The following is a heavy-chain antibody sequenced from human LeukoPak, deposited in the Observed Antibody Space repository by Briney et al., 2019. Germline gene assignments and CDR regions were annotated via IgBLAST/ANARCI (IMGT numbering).Heavy chain of an antibody. J-gene: IGHJ4*02. Sequence: PSETLSLTCTISGGSIGGDHWSWIRQAPGEGLEWIGYISYIESTSYNPSLRSRVTISLNTPENQFSLRLTSVTAADTAVYYCARAVTGTSLVDFWGQGTLVAVSS. CDR1: GGSIGGDH. D-gene: IGHD6-19*01. CDR2: ISYIEST. V-gene: IGHV4-59*08. CDR3: ARAVTGTSLVDF.